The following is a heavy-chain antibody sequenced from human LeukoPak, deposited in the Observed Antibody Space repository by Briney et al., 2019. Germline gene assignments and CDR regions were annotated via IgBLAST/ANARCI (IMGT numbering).Heavy chain of an antibody. Sequence: PSETLSLTCADYGGTFSGYNWNWLRQPPGRGLEWVGEISHSGTTNYNPALKRRVTMSVDTSKNKVSLKLSSVPAADTAVYYCARGSPKLDSWGRGTLVIVSS. CDR2: ISHSGTT. J-gene: IGHJ5*01. CDR1: GGTFSGYN. CDR3: ARGSPKLDS. V-gene: IGHV4-34*01.